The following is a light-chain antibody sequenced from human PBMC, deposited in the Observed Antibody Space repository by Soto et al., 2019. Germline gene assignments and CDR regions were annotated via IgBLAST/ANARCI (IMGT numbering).Light chain of an antibody. Sequence: ESVLTQSQGTLSLSPLERSPLXFLASQSVSSSFLAWYQQRPGQAPRLLIYAASNTAPGIPDRFSGSGSGTDFTLTISRLEPEDFAVYYCHQYGSSAWTFGQGTKVDIK. CDR1: QSVSSSF. J-gene: IGKJ1*01. V-gene: IGKV3-20*01. CDR3: HQYGSSAWT. CDR2: AAS.